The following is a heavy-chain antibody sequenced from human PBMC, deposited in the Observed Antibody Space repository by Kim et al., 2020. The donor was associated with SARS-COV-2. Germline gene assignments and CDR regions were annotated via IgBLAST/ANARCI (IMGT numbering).Heavy chain of an antibody. J-gene: IGHJ3*02. Sequence: GGSLRLSCAASGFTFSNYSMNWVRQAPGKGLEWVASISRSGTYIYYADSVKGRFTISRDNAKNSLFLQMNSLRAEDTAVYYCAREARATWMGAKHAFDIWGQGTMVTVSS. V-gene: IGHV3-21*01. CDR3: AREARATWMGAKHAFDI. CDR2: ISRSGTYI. D-gene: IGHD1-26*01. CDR1: GFTFSNYS.